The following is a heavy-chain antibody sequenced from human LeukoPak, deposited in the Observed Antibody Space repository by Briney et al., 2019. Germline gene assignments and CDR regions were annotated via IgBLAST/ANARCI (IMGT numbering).Heavy chain of an antibody. D-gene: IGHD3-10*01. CDR2: INPSGGIT. J-gene: IGHJ4*02. Sequence: ASVRVSCKASGYTFTRSYLHWLRQAPGHGLEWMGIINPSGGITRYAQKFHGRVTMPRDKSTSTVYTELSGVRSEDTAVYCCARDPSSIYGSGIPGHWGEGTLVTVSS. CDR1: GYTFTRSY. CDR3: ARDPSSIYGSGIPGH. V-gene: IGHV1-46*01.